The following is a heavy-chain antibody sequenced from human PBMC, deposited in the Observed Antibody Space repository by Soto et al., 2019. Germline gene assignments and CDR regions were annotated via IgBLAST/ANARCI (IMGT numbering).Heavy chain of an antibody. CDR2: IIPIFGTA. V-gene: IGHV1-69*13. Sequence: EASVKVSCKASGGTFSSYAISWVRQAPGQGLEWMGGIIPIFGTANYAQKFQGRVTITADESTSTAYMELSSLRSEDTAVYYCARDHYDILTGPLSNYYYYGMDVWGQGTTVTVSS. D-gene: IGHD3-9*01. CDR1: GGTFSSYA. CDR3: ARDHYDILTGPLSNYYYYGMDV. J-gene: IGHJ6*02.